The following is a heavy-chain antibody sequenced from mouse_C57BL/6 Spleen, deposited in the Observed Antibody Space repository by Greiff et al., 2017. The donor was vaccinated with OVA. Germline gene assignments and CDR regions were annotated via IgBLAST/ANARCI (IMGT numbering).Heavy chain of an antibody. J-gene: IGHJ2*01. Sequence: VQLQQSGPELVKPGASVKISCKASGYSFTGYYMNWVKQSPEKSLEWIGEINPSTGGTTYNQKFKAKATLTVDKSSSTAYMQLKSLTSEDSAVYYCARDGYGGYFDYWGQGTTLTVSS. CDR2: INPSTGGT. CDR3: ARDGYGGYFDY. CDR1: GYSFTGYY. D-gene: IGHD2-2*01. V-gene: IGHV1-42*01.